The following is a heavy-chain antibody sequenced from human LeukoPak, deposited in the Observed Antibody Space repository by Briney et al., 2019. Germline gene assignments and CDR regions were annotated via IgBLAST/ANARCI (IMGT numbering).Heavy chain of an antibody. D-gene: IGHD2-15*01. Sequence: PGGSLRLSFSASGFTLSDYFVRWIRQAPGKGLEWVSYISSSSRYTNYADSVKGRFTISRDNAKNSLYLQMNSLRAEDTAVYYCARDYCSGGSCSDAFDIWGQGTMVTVSS. CDR1: GFTLSDYF. CDR3: ARDYCSGGSCSDAFDI. J-gene: IGHJ3*02. CDR2: ISSSSRYT. V-gene: IGHV3-11*06.